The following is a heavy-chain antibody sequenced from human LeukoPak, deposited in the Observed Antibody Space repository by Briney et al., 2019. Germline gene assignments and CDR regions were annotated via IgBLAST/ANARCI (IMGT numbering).Heavy chain of an antibody. D-gene: IGHD2-2*01. CDR1: GGSFRGYY. CDR2: INHTGST. CDR3: ASTERCSTTCPLDY. V-gene: IGHV4-34*01. Sequence: AETLSLTCAVYGGSFRGYYWSWIRQPPGKGLEWIGEINHTGSTNYNPSLKSRVTISLDTSMKKFSLKLNSVTAADTAVYYCASTERCSTTCPLDYWGQGTLVTVSS. J-gene: IGHJ4*02.